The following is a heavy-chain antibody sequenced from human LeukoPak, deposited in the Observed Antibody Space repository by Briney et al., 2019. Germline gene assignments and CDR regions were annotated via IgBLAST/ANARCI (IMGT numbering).Heavy chain of an antibody. J-gene: IGHJ4*02. Sequence: SETLSLTCTVSGGSISRYYWSWIRQPPGKGLEWIGYISYSGNTNYNPSLKCRVSISVDTSKSQFSVKLSSVTAADTAVYYCARGGGYNSPFGYWGQGTLVTVSS. D-gene: IGHD5-24*01. V-gene: IGHV4-59*01. CDR1: GGSISRYY. CDR2: ISYSGNT. CDR3: ARGGGYNSPFGY.